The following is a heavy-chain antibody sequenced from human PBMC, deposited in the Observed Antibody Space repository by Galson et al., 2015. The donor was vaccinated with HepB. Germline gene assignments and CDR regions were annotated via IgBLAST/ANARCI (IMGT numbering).Heavy chain of an antibody. Sequence: SVKVSCKASGYTFTSYDINWVRQATGQGLEWIGWMNPNSGNTGYAQKFQGRVTMTRNTSISTAYMELSSLRSEDTAVYYCASWGCSSTSCYYYYGMDVWGQGTTVTVSS. CDR1: GYTFTSYD. V-gene: IGHV1-8*01. CDR3: ASWGCSSTSCYYYYGMDV. D-gene: IGHD2-2*01. CDR2: MNPNSGNT. J-gene: IGHJ6*02.